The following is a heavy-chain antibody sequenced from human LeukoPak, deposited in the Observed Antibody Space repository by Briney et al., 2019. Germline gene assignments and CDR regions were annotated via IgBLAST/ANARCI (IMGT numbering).Heavy chain of an antibody. D-gene: IGHD3-10*01. Sequence: PGGSLRLSCEASGFTFSSYEMSWVRQAPGKGLEWVSCISTGGDTIHYADSVKGRFTISRDNAKKSLYLQMNSLRAEDTAVYYCARPLGYSGSGSYYAYWGQGTLVTVSA. J-gene: IGHJ4*02. V-gene: IGHV3-48*03. CDR1: GFTFSSYE. CDR3: ARPLGYSGSGSYYAY. CDR2: ISTGGDTI.